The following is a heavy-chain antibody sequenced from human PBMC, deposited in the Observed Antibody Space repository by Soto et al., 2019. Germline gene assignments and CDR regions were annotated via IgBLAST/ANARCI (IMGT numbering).Heavy chain of an antibody. CDR1: GYTITSYG. Sequence: ASVKLSCKDSGYTITSYGSSWVRQAPGQGLEWMGWISAYNGNTNYAQKLQGRVTMTTDTSASTAYMELSSLRSEDTAVYYCARGLGLYYFDYWGQGTLVTVSS. V-gene: IGHV1-18*01. CDR3: ARGLGLYYFDY. CDR2: ISAYNGNT. D-gene: IGHD1-26*01. J-gene: IGHJ4*02.